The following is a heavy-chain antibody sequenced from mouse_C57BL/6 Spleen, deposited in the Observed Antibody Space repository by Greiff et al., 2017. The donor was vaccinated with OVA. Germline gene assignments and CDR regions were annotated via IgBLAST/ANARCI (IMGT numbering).Heavy chain of an antibody. D-gene: IGHD2-3*01. Sequence: DVMLVESGGGLVKPGGSLKLSCAASGFTFSDYGMHWVRQAPEKGLEWVAYISSGSSTIYYADTVKGRFTISRDNAKNTLFLQMTSLRSEDTAMYYCARGHYDGYYPPFAYWGQGTLVTVSA. J-gene: IGHJ3*01. CDR2: ISSGSSTI. CDR1: GFTFSDYG. V-gene: IGHV5-17*01. CDR3: ARGHYDGYYPPFAY.